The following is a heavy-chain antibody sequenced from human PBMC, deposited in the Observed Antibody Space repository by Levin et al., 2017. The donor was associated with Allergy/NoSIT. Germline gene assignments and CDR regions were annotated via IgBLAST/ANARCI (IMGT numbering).Heavy chain of an antibody. CDR3: ARDRSTVSPLDS. CDR1: GGSISSGNW. V-gene: IGHV4-4*02. CDR2: IYHSGST. Sequence: NPSETLSLTCAVSGGSISSGNWWSWVRQPPGKGLEWIGEIYHSGSTNYNPSLRSRVTISVDKSRNQFSLKLISLTAADTAVYYCARDRSTVSPLDSWGQGTLVTVSS. D-gene: IGHD4-17*01. J-gene: IGHJ4*02.